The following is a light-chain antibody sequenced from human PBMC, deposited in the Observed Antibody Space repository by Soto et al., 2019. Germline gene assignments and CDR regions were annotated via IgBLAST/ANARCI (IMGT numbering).Light chain of an antibody. V-gene: IGLV2-23*01. CDR3: CSNAAGSTYV. Sequence: QSALAQPASVSGSPGQSITISCTGTSRDVGSHNLVSWYQQFPGKAPKLIIFEASKRPSGVSNRFSGSKSGSTASLTISGLQAEDEADYYCCSNAAGSTYVFGSGTKVTVL. CDR2: EAS. J-gene: IGLJ1*01. CDR1: SRDVGSHNL.